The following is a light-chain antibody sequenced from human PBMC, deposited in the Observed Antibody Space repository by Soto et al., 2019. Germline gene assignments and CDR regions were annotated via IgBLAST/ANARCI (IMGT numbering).Light chain of an antibody. Sequence: SYELTQPPSVSVAPGQTARVTCGGDNIGGKSVHWYHQKPGQAPVLVVSDDNDRPSGIPERFSASNSGNTATLTVSRVEAGDEADYYCQVWDTRSEHRFYVFGTGTKLTVL. V-gene: IGLV3-21*02. CDR1: NIGGKS. CDR2: DDN. J-gene: IGLJ1*01. CDR3: QVWDTRSEHRFYV.